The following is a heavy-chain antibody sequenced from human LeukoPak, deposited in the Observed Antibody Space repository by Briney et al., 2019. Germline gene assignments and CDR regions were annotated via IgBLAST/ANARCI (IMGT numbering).Heavy chain of an antibody. CDR3: ARHGGNSQRLGTFDY. Sequence: SETLSLTCTVSGGSISSSSYYWGWIRQPPGTGLEWIGSIYYSGSTYYNPSLKSRVTISVDTSKNQFSLKLSSVTAADTAVYYCARHGGNSQRLGTFDYWGQGTLVTVSS. J-gene: IGHJ4*02. CDR1: GGSISSSSYY. D-gene: IGHD6-25*01. V-gene: IGHV4-39*01. CDR2: IYYSGST.